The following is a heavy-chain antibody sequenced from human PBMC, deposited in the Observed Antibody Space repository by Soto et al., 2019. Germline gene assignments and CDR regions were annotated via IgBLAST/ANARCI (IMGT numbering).Heavy chain of an antibody. J-gene: IGHJ5*02. D-gene: IGHD3-9*01. CDR1: GYTFTSYY. CDR2: INPSGGST. V-gene: IGHV1-46*01. Sequence: ASVKVSCKASGYTFTSYYMHWVRQAPGQGLEWMGIINPSGGSTSYAQKFQGRVTMTRDTSTSTVFMELSSLRSEDAAVYYCARVGYYDILTGYYDWFDPWGQGTLVTVSS. CDR3: ARVGYYDILTGYYDWFDP.